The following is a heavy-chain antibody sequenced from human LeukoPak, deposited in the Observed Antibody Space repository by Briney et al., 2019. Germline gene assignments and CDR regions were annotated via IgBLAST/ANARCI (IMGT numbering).Heavy chain of an antibody. CDR3: ARGGAMVDY. V-gene: IGHV3-7*01. CDR2: IKQDGSEK. Sequence: PGGSLRLSCAAPGFTFSSYWMSWVRQAPGKGLEWVANIKQDGSEKYYVDSVKGRFTISRDNAKNSLYLQMNSLRAEDTAVYYCARGGAMVDYWGQGTLVTVSS. CDR1: GFTFSSYW. J-gene: IGHJ4*02. D-gene: IGHD5-18*01.